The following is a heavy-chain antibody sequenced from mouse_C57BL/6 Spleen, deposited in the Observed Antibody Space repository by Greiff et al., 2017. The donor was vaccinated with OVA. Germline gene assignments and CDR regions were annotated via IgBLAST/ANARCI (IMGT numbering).Heavy chain of an antibody. V-gene: IGHV1-85*01. CDR1: GYTFTSYD. Sequence: VQLQQSGPELVKPGASVKLSCKASGYTFTSYDINWVKQRPGQGLEWIGWIYPRDGSTKYNEKFKGKATLTVDTSSSTAYMELHSLTSEDSAVYFCARGGFDYPFAYWGQGTLVTVSA. D-gene: IGHD2-4*01. CDR3: ARGGFDYPFAY. CDR2: IYPRDGST. J-gene: IGHJ3*01.